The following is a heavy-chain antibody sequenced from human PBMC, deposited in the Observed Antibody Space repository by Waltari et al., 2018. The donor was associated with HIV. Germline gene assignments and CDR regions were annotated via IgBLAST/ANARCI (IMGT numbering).Heavy chain of an antibody. CDR1: CYTFTYFG. CDR3: ARFFPTATTTGWYLDL. J-gene: IGHJ2*01. CDR2: FNSYNGDT. D-gene: IGHD4-17*01. V-gene: IGHV1-18*01. Sequence: HVHLVQSGAGLKKTGASVKPLCKVFCYTFTYFGLHWGRQAPGQGLEWMGWFNSYNGDTKYAQKFQDRVTMTTDTSTSTAYMELRSLRSDDTAVYYCARFFPTATTTGWYLDLWGPGTLVTMSS.